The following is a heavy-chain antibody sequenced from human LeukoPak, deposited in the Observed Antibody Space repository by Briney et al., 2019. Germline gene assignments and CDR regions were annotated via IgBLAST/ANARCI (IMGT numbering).Heavy chain of an antibody. Sequence: PSQTLSLTCSVSSGSINSGSYFWSWIRQPAGKGLEWIGRIYTSGSTNYNPSLKSRVTISVDTSKNQFSLKLSSVTAADTAVYYCARHSGSYYEMDYWGQGTLVTVSS. D-gene: IGHD1-26*01. CDR1: SGSINSGSYF. J-gene: IGHJ4*02. V-gene: IGHV4-61*02. CDR2: IYTSGST. CDR3: ARHSGSYYEMDY.